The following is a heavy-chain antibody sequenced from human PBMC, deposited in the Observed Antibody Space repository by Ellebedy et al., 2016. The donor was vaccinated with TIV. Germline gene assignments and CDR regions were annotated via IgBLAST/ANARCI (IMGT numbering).Heavy chain of an antibody. CDR3: AKDRTSGDGYWVFDY. CDR1: AFTFSPYA. CDR2: IVGSGS. Sequence: PGGSLRLSCAASAFTFSPYAMSWVRQAPGKGLEWVSGIVGSGSQKYADSVKGRFTISRDNSKRTVDLQMNSLRAEDTAVYFCAKDRTSGDGYWVFDYWGQGTLVTVSS. J-gene: IGHJ4*02. D-gene: IGHD5-18*01. V-gene: IGHV3-23*01.